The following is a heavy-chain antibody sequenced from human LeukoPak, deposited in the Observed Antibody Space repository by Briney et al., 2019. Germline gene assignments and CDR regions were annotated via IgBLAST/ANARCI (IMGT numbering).Heavy chain of an antibody. CDR1: GGSFSGYY. J-gene: IGHJ5*02. V-gene: IGHV4-34*01. CDR3: ARYHCSGGSCYGYNWFDP. CDR2: INHSGST. Sequence: SETLSLTCAVYGGSFSGYYWSWIRQPPGKGLEWIGEINHSGSTNYNPSLKSRVTISVDTSKNQFSLKLSSVTAADTAVYYCARYHCSGGSCYGYNWFDPWGQGTLVTVSS. D-gene: IGHD2-15*01.